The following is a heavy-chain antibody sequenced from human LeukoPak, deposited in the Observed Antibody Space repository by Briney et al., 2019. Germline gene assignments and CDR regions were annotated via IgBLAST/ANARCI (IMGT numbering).Heavy chain of an antibody. Sequence: GGSLRLSCAASGFTFSNYGMSWVRQAPGKGLEWVSLISASGGTTYYADSVKGRFTISRDNSENTLYLQMNSLRAEDTAVYYCARDHEEAFDIWGQGTMVTVSS. J-gene: IGHJ3*02. V-gene: IGHV3-23*01. CDR3: ARDHEEAFDI. CDR1: GFTFSNYG. CDR2: ISASGGTT.